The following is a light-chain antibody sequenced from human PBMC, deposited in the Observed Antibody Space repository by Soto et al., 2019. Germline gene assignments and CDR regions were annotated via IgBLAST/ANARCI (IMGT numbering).Light chain of an antibody. Sequence: QSVLTQPPSVSGAPGQRVTISCTGSSSNIGAGYDVHWYQQLPGTAPKLLIYGNSNRPSGVPDRFSGSRSDTSASLAISGLQSEDEADYYCAAWDDSLIVYVFGTGTKLTVL. V-gene: IGLV1-40*01. CDR2: GNS. J-gene: IGLJ1*01. CDR3: AAWDDSLIVYV. CDR1: SSNIGAGYD.